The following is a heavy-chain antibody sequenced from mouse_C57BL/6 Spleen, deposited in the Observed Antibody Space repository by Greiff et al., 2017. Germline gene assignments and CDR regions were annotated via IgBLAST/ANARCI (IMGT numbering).Heavy chain of an antibody. CDR1: GFNIKDYY. CDR2: IDPEDGDT. V-gene: IGHV14-1*01. Sequence: VQLQQSGAELVRPGASVKLSCTASGFNIKDYYMHWVKQRPEQGLEWIGRIDPEDGDTEYAPKVQGKATMTADTSSNTAYLQLSSLTSEDTAVYYCTETLGVFAYWGQGTLVTVSA. D-gene: IGHD4-1*01. CDR3: TETLGVFAY. J-gene: IGHJ3*01.